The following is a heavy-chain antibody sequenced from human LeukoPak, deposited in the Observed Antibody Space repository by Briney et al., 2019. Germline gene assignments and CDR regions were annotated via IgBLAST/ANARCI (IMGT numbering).Heavy chain of an antibody. V-gene: IGHV1-24*01. J-gene: IGHJ3*01. CDR3: ATQDVDPTMGTGGYSDAFDV. Sequence: ASVKVSCKLSGYTLAELSIHWVRQVPGKGLEWMGGFDPEDGETFFAQKLQGRVTMTEDTSTDTAYMELSSLRYEDTAVYYCATQDVDPTMGTGGYSDAFDVWGQGTLVTVSS. CDR2: FDPEDGET. CDR1: GYTLAELS. D-gene: IGHD5-18*01.